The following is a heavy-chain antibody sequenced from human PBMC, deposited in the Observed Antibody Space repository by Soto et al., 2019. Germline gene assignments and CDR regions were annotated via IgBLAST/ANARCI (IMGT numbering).Heavy chain of an antibody. J-gene: IGHJ6*02. V-gene: IGHV5-51*01. D-gene: IGHD6-19*01. CDR1: GYSFTSYW. CDR3: ARPREAGKNYYGVDV. Sequence: GESLKISCKGSGYSFTSYWIGWVRQMPGKGLEWMGIIYPGDSDTRYSPSLRGQVTISADKSISTAYLQWSSLKASDTAMYYCARPREAGKNYYGVDVWGQGTKVTVSS. CDR2: IYPGDSDT.